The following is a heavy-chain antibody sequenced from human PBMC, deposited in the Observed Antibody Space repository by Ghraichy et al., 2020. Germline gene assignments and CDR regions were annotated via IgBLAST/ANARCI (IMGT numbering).Heavy chain of an antibody. D-gene: IGHD1-7*01. V-gene: IGHV3-53*01. CDR2: IYSGGTT. Sequence: GGSLRLSCAASGFSVSDYYMSWVRQAPGKGLEWVSVIYSGGTTYYADSVEARFTISRDNSKNTVYLQMNSLIAEDTAGYFCAREDDNWNFNVVDLWGQGTMVTVAS. CDR1: GFSVSDYY. J-gene: IGHJ3*01. CDR3: AREDDNWNFNVVDL.